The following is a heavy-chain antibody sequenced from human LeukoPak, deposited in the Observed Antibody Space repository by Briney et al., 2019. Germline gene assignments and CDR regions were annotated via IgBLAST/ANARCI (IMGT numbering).Heavy chain of an antibody. J-gene: IGHJ1*01. CDR3: ARDLGYYYDSSGYGEYFQH. D-gene: IGHD3-22*01. V-gene: IGHV1-69*04. Sequence: ASVKVSCKASGGTFSSYTISWVRQAPGQGLEWMGRIIPILGIANYAQKFQGRVTITADKSTSTAYMELSSLRSEDTAVYYCARDLGYYYDSSGYGEYFQHWGQGTLVTVSS. CDR1: GGTFSSYT. CDR2: IIPILGIA.